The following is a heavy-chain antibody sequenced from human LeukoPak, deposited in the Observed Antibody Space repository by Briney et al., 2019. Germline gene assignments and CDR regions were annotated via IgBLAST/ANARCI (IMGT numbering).Heavy chain of an antibody. CDR1: GFLLSTYP. J-gene: IGHJ3*02. Sequence: GGSLRLSCAASGFLLSTYPMHWVRQAPGKGLEWVAVIWYDGSDKYYADSVKGRFTISRDNSKNTLYLQMNSLRAEDTAVYYCARCDLRHDAFDIWGQGTMVTVSS. CDR3: ARCDLRHDAFDI. V-gene: IGHV3-33*08. D-gene: IGHD2-21*01. CDR2: IWYDGSDK.